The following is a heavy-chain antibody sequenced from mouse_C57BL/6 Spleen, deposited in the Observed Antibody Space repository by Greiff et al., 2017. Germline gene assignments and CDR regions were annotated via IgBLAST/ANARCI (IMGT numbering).Heavy chain of an antibody. J-gene: IGHJ3*01. CDR1: GYTFTSYD. CDR2: IYPRDGST. CDR3: ARLGYLDYGSSYFAY. V-gene: IGHV1-85*01. Sequence: QVQLQQSGPELVKPGASVKLSCKASGYTFTSYDINWVKQRPGQGLEWIGWIYPRDGSTKYNEKFKGKATLTVDTSSSTAYMELHSLTSEDSAVYFCARLGYLDYGSSYFAYWGQGTLVTVSA. D-gene: IGHD1-1*01.